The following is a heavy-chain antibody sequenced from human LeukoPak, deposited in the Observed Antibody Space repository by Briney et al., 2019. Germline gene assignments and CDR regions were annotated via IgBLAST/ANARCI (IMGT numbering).Heavy chain of an antibody. V-gene: IGHV3-33*06. CDR2: IWYDGSNK. Sequence: GGSLRLSCAASGFTFSSYGMHWVRQAPGKGLEWVAVIWYDGSNKYYADSVKGRFTISRDNSKNTLYLQMNSLRAEDTALYYCAKLGGYNVNSPIDYWGQGTLVTASS. CDR3: AKLGGYNVNSPIDY. D-gene: IGHD3-10*02. J-gene: IGHJ4*02. CDR1: GFTFSSYG.